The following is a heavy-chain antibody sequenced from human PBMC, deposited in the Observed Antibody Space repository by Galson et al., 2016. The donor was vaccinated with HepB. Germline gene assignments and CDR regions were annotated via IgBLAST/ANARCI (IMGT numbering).Heavy chain of an antibody. D-gene: IGHD3-10*01. Sequence: SLRLSCAASGSTVSNNYMRWVRQPPGKGLEWVSLIYSGGRTSYADSVKGRFTISRDNSRNTLYLQMNSLRPEDTAVYYCARDYFGSWGQGTLVTVSS. J-gene: IGHJ4*02. CDR3: ARDYFGS. V-gene: IGHV3-66*02. CDR1: GSTVSNNY. CDR2: IYSGGRT.